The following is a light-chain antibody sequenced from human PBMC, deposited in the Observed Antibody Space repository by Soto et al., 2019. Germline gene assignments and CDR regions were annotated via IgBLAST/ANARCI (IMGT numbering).Light chain of an antibody. V-gene: IGLV3-21*02. CDR2: DDR. Sequence: SYELTQPPSVSVAPGQTATITCGGNNIGSKSVHWYQQKPGQAPVVVVYDDRDRASGIPERFSGSNSGNTATLTITRVEVGDEADYYCQVGDGSSDHPVVFGGVTKVTVL. CDR1: NIGSKS. CDR3: QVGDGSSDHPVV. J-gene: IGLJ2*01.